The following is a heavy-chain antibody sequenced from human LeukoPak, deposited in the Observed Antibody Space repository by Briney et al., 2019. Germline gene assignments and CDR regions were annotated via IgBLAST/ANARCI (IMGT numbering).Heavy chain of an antibody. Sequence: SETLSLTCTVSGGSISSSSYYWGWIRQPPGKGLEWIGSIYYSGSTYYNPSLKSRVTISVDTSKNQFSLKLSSVTAADTAVYYCARAVTTGTGGFDYWGQGTLVTVSS. CDR2: IYYSGST. CDR3: ARAVTTGTGGFDY. CDR1: GGSISSSSYY. D-gene: IGHD1-1*01. V-gene: IGHV4-39*01. J-gene: IGHJ4*02.